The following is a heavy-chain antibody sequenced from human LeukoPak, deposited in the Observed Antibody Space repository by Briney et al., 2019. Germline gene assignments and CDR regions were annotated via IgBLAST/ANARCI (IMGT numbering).Heavy chain of an antibody. D-gene: IGHD3-3*01. CDR1: GGSFSGYY. J-gene: IGHJ3*02. Sequence: PSETLSLTCAVYGGSFSGYYWSWIRQPPGKGLEWIGEINHSGSTNYNPSLKSRVTISVDTSKNQFSLKLSSVTAADTAVYYCVRARITIFGVVTQRAFDIWGQGTMVTVSS. V-gene: IGHV4-34*01. CDR3: VRARITIFGVVTQRAFDI. CDR2: INHSGST.